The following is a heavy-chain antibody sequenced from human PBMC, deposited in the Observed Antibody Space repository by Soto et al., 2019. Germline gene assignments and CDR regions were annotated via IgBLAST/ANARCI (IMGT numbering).Heavy chain of an antibody. J-gene: IGHJ6*02. CDR3: DSCLLRWHRRLRHGMDV. V-gene: IGHV4-34*01. CDR1: GGSFSGYY. CDR2: INHSGST. Sequence: PSETLSLTCAVYGGSFSGYYWSWIRQPPGQGLEWIGEINHSGSTNYNPSLKSRVTISVDPSKNQFSLKLNSLPAADKAADYRDSCLLRWHRRLRHGMDVWGQGTTVTVSS. D-gene: IGHD2-2*01.